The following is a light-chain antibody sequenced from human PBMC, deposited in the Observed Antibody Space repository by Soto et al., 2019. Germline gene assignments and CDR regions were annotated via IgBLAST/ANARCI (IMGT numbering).Light chain of an antibody. J-gene: IGLJ3*02. CDR3: QSYDSRLSGWV. CDR1: SSNIGAGYD. CDR2: GNS. Sequence: QSVLTQLPSVSGAPRQRVTISCTGSSSNIGAGYDVHWYQQLPGTAPKLLIYGNSNRPSGVPDRFSGSKSGTSASLAITGVQGEDEADYYCQSYDSRLSGWVFGGGTKLTVL. V-gene: IGLV1-40*01.